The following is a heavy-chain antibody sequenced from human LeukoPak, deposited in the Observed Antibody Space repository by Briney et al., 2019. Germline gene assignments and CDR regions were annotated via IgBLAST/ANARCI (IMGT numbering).Heavy chain of an antibody. V-gene: IGHV3-64*04. CDR1: GFTFTNHP. CDR3: AKEGIAARGGNYFDY. CDR2: ISPSGDRT. J-gene: IGHJ4*02. Sequence: GSLRLSCAASGFTFTNHPMHWVRQASGKRLEYVSAISPSGDRTWYADSVKGRFTISRDNSKNTLYLQMNSLRAEDTAVYYCAKEGIAARGGNYFDYWGQGTLVTVSS. D-gene: IGHD6-6*01.